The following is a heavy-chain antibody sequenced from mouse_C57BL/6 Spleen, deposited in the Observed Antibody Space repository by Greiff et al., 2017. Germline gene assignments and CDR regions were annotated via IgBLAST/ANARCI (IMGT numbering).Heavy chain of an antibody. D-gene: IGHD2-1*01. CDR3: AREGGNYDYAMDY. CDR2: IYPGSGNT. J-gene: IGHJ4*01. CDR1: GYTFTDYY. Sequence: VQLQQSGAELVRPGASVKLSCKASGYTFTDYYINWVKQRPGQGLEWIARIYPGSGNTYYNEKFKGKATLTAEKSSSTAYMQLSSLTSEDSAVYFCAREGGNYDYAMDYWGQGTSVTVSS. V-gene: IGHV1-76*01.